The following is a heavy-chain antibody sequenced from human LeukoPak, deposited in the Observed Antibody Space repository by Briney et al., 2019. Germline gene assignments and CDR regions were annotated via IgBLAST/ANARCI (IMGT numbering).Heavy chain of an antibody. V-gene: IGHV1-69*04. CDR2: IIPILGIA. CDR1: GGTFSSYA. Sequence: GASVKVSCKASGGTFSSYAISWVRQAPGQGLEWMGRIIPILGIANYAQKFQGRVTITADKSTSTAYMELSSLRSEDTAVYYCARGDHYDILTGYDGDPQGIDYWGQGTLVTVSS. CDR3: ARGDHYDILTGYDGDPQGIDY. D-gene: IGHD3-9*01. J-gene: IGHJ4*02.